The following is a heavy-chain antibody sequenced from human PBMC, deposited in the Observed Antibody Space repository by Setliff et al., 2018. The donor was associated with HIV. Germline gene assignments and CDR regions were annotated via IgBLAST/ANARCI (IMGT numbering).Heavy chain of an antibody. CDR1: GYTFTSYD. J-gene: IGHJ4*02. CDR2: MNPNSGNT. CDR3: ARRQGASGTTLYY. V-gene: IGHV1-8*02. D-gene: IGHD4-17*01. Sequence: ASVKVSCKASGYTFTSYDINWVRQATGQGPEWMGWMNPNSGNTGYAQKFQGRVTMTRNTSISTAYMELSSLRSEDTDVYYCARRQGASGTTLYYWGQGSLVTVSS.